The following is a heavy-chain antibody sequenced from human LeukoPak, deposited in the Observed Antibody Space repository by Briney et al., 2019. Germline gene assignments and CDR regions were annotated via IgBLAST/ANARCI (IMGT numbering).Heavy chain of an antibody. CDR1: GGTFSSYA. D-gene: IGHD3-3*01. CDR3: ARDHLAQLAIFGVVTLDPPYYYMDV. V-gene: IGHV1-69*13. CDR2: IIPIFGTA. Sequence: GASVKVSCKASGGTFSSYAISWVRQAPGQGLEWMGGIIPIFGTANYAQKFQGRVTITADESTSTAYMELSSLRSEDTAVYYCARDHLAQLAIFGVVTLDPPYYYMDVWGKGTTVTVSS. J-gene: IGHJ6*03.